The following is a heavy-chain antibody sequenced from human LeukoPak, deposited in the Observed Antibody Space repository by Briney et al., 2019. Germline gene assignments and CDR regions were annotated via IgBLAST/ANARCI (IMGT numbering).Heavy chain of an antibody. J-gene: IGHJ6*03. V-gene: IGHV3-21*01. CDR1: GFTFSSYR. Sequence: PGGSLRLCCVASGFTFSSYRMNWVRQAPGKGLEWVSSMSSSSSNIYYADSVKGRFTISRDNGKNLLYLQMNSLRAEDTAVYHCARDGAPSWNYYYNYYYMDVWGKGTTVTVSS. CDR2: MSSSSSNI. CDR3: ARDGAPSWNYYYNYYYMDV. D-gene: IGHD1-7*01.